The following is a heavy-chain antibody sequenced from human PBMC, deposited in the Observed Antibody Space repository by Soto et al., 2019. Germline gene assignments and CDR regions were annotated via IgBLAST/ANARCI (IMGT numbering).Heavy chain of an antibody. Sequence: QVQLVESGGGVVQPGRSLRLSCAASGFTFSSYGMHWVRQAPGKGLEWVAVISYDGSNKYYADSVKGRFTISRDNSKNKLYLQMNRLGGEDTAVYYCAKEGTDYDFLSGSQGYFDYWGQGTLVPVS. CDR3: AKEGTDYDFLSGSQGYFDY. V-gene: IGHV3-30*18. CDR2: ISYDGSNK. D-gene: IGHD3-3*01. CDR1: GFTFSSYG. J-gene: IGHJ4*02.